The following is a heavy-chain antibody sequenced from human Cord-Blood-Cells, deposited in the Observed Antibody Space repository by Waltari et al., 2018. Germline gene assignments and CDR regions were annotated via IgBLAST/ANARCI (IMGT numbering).Heavy chain of an antibody. J-gene: IGHJ6*03. CDR1: GGSISRYY. Sequence: QVQLQESGPGLVKPSATLSLPCPVSGGSISRYYWSWIRPPAGKGLEWIGRIYTSGSTNYNPSLKSRVTMSVDTSKNQFSLKLSSVTAADTAVYCCARASGSRGRNYYYYMDVWGKGTTVTVSS. CDR3: ARASGSRGRNYYYYMDV. V-gene: IGHV4-4*07. D-gene: IGHD3-10*01. CDR2: IYTSGST.